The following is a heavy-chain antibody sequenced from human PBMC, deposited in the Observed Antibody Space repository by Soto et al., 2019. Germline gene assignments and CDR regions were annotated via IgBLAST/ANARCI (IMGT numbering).Heavy chain of an antibody. J-gene: IGHJ4*02. Sequence: QVQLQESGPGLVKPSGTLSLTCAVSSGSISSSNWWSWVRQPPGKGLEWIGEIYHSGSTNYNPSLKSRVTISVDKPKNQFSLKLSSVTAADTAVYYCARGAPWCSGGSCYSSYFDYWGQGTLVTVSS. CDR3: ARGAPWCSGGSCYSSYFDY. D-gene: IGHD2-15*01. V-gene: IGHV4-4*02. CDR2: IYHSGST. CDR1: SGSISSSNW.